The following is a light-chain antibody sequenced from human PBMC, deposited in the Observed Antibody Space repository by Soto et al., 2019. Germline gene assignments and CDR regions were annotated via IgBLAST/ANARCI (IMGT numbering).Light chain of an antibody. CDR1: SGHSSHA. V-gene: IGLV4-69*01. CDR3: QTWGTGTPYV. Sequence: QPVLTQSPSASASLGASVTLTCTLSSGHSSHAIAWHQQQPEKGPRYLMSLNSDGSHSQGDGIPDRFSGSSSGAERYLTISGLQSEDEADYYCQTWGTGTPYVFGTGTKLTVL. J-gene: IGLJ1*01. CDR2: LNSDGSH.